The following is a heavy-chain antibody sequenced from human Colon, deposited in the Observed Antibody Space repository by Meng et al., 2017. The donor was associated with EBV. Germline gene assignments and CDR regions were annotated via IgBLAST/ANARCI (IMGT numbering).Heavy chain of an antibody. D-gene: IGHD4-17*01. V-gene: IGHV4-30-4*01. CDR3: ARDRKHYGERGWIDP. CDR1: GGSISSGDYY. CDR2: IYYSGST. Sequence: QVQLQGPGPGLVQPSQPLSLTCPVSGGSISSGDYYWSWIRQPPGKGLEWIGYIYYSGSTYSNASLKSRVTISIDRSKNQFSLKLSSVTAADTAVYYCARDRKHYGERGWIDPWGQGTLVTVSS. J-gene: IGHJ5*02.